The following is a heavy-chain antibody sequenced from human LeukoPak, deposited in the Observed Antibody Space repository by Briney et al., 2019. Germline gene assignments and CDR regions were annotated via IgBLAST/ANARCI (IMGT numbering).Heavy chain of an antibody. D-gene: IGHD1-26*01. CDR1: GFTFSSYA. V-gene: IGHV3-30*04. J-gene: IGHJ5*02. Sequence: GRSLRLSCAASGFTFSSYAMHWVRQAPGKGLEWVAVISYDGSNKYYADSVKGRFTISRDNSKNTLYLQMNSLRAEDTAVYYCARDGAIVGATTGNWFDPWGQGTLVTVSS. CDR3: ARDGAIVGATTGNWFDP. CDR2: ISYDGSNK.